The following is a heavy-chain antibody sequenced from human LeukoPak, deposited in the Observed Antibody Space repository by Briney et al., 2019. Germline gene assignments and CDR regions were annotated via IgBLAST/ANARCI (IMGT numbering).Heavy chain of an antibody. CDR1: GGTFSRYA. Sequence: SVKVSCKASGGTFSRYAISWVRQTPGQGLEWMGRIIPIFGIANYAQKFQGRVTITADKSTSTAYMELSSLRSEDTAVYYCARSPTDSSGYPNPLFDIWGHGTMVTVSS. CDR2: IIPIFGIA. V-gene: IGHV1-69*04. J-gene: IGHJ3*02. D-gene: IGHD3-22*01. CDR3: ARSPTDSSGYPNPLFDI.